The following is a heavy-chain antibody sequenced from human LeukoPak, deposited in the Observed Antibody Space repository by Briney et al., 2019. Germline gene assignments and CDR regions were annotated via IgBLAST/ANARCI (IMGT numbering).Heavy chain of an antibody. D-gene: IGHD2-2*01. Sequence: VKVSRKAFGGTFSRYSFSWGRPGPGQRAEWVGRVLPLLCLANYAQKFQGRVTITADKSTSTAYMELSSLRSEDTAVYYCARDWVVPAAIGDYYYYGMDVWGQGTTVTVSS. CDR1: GGTFSRYS. CDR3: ARDWVVPAAIGDYYYYGMDV. CDR2: VLPLLCLA. V-gene: IGHV1-69*04. J-gene: IGHJ6*02.